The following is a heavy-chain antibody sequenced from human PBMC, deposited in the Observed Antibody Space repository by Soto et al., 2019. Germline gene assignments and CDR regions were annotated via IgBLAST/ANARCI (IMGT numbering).Heavy chain of an antibody. V-gene: IGHV3-33*01. Sequence: QVQLVESGGGVVQPGRSLRLSCAASGFTFSSYGMHWVRQAPGKGLEWVAVIWYVGSNKYYADSVKGRFTISRDNSKNTLYLQMNSLRAEDTAVYYCARDWERLLDYWGQGTLVTVSS. D-gene: IGHD3-16*01. CDR2: IWYVGSNK. J-gene: IGHJ4*02. CDR1: GFTFSSYG. CDR3: ARDWERLLDY.